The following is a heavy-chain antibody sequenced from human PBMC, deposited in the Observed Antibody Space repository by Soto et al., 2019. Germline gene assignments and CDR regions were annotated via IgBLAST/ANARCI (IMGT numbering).Heavy chain of an antibody. J-gene: IGHJ1*01. CDR2: VYYTWST. CDR1: GGSISGAY. Sequence: PSETLSLTCTVSGGSISGAYWSWIRQSPGKGLEWLGYVYYTWSTNYSPSLRRRGSISVDTSKNEFSLRLSSVTAADTAVYFYSWSVRRPPRSTHFRGPGTFLTVS. CDR3: SWSVRRPPRSTHF. D-gene: IGHD3-3*01. V-gene: IGHV4-59*01.